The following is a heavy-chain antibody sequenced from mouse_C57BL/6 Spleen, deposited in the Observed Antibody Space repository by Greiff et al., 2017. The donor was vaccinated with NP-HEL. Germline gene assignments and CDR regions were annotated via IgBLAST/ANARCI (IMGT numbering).Heavy chain of an antibody. CDR3: ARSGYYGSSYWFAY. V-gene: IGHV1-82*01. Sequence: VKVVESGPELVKPGASVKISCKASGYAFSSSWLNWVKQRPVQGLAWIGLIYPGDGDTNYNGKFKGKATLTADKSSSTAYMQLSSLTSEDSAVYICARSGYYGSSYWFAYWGQGTLVTVSA. CDR1: GYAFSSSW. J-gene: IGHJ3*01. D-gene: IGHD1-1*01. CDR2: IYPGDGDT.